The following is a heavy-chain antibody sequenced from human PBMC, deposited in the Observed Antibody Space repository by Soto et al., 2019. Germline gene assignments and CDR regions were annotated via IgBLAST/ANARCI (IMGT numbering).Heavy chain of an antibody. CDR1: GFPFSHAW. D-gene: IGHD5-12*01. V-gene: IGHV3-15*07. Sequence: GGSLRLSCATSGFPFSHAWMNWVRQVPGRGLEWVGLIKSKAEGGATDYAAPAKGRFTISRDDSKSTVFLQMDSLKTEDTAVYYCATATTYSCYDPQPTWSQGSLVTFSS. CDR3: ATATTYSCYDPQPT. J-gene: IGHJ1*01. CDR2: IKSKAEGGAT.